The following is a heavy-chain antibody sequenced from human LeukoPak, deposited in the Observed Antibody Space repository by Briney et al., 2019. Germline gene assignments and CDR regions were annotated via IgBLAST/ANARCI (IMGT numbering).Heavy chain of an antibody. D-gene: IGHD6-19*01. V-gene: IGHV4-34*01. CDR3: ARGGGSGWYKRSRYFDY. Sequence: SETLSLTCAVYGGSFSGYYWSWTRQPPGKGLEWIGEINHSGSTNYNPSLKSRVTISVDTSKNQFSLKLSSVTAADTAVYYCARGGGSGWYKRSRYFDYWGQGTLVTVSS. CDR2: INHSGST. J-gene: IGHJ4*02. CDR1: GGSFSGYY.